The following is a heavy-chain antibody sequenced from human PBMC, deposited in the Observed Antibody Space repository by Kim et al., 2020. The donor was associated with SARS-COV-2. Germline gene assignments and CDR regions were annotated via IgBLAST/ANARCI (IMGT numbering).Heavy chain of an antibody. CDR1: GFSFSSYN. Sequence: GGSLRLSCAASGFSFSSYNMNWIRQAPGKGLEWVSSISSSSSYVYYADSLKGRFTISRDNAQHALYLQMDSLRAEDTAVYYCARRIGAAAATVGYFDLWG. J-gene: IGHJ2*01. CDR2: ISSSSSYV. CDR3: ARRIGAAAATVGYFDL. V-gene: IGHV3-21*01. D-gene: IGHD6-25*01.